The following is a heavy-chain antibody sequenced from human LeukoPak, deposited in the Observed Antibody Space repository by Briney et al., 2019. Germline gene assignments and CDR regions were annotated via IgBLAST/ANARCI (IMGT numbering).Heavy chain of an antibody. Sequence: GGSLRLSCAASGFTFKNYAMRWFRQAPGKGLEWVSAISGSGGSTYYADSVKGRFTISRDNSKNTLYLQMNSLRAEDTAVYYCAKTPRPAAIYFDYWGQGTLVTVSS. CDR1: GFTFKNYA. D-gene: IGHD2-2*02. V-gene: IGHV3-23*01. CDR2: ISGSGGST. J-gene: IGHJ4*02. CDR3: AKTPRPAAIYFDY.